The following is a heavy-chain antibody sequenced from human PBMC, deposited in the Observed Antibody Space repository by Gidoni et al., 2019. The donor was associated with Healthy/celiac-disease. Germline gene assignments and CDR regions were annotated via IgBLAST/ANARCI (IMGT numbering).Heavy chain of an antibody. CDR1: GFAFSSSG. CDR2: IWYDGSNK. Sequence: QVQLVESGGGVVPPGRSLRLSCPSSGFAFSSSGMHWVGQAPGKGLEWLAVIWYDGSNKYYADSVKGRFTISRDNSKNTRYLQMNSLRAEDTAVYYWARGDGDYVFLSGYWGQGTLVTVSS. J-gene: IGHJ4*02. V-gene: IGHV3-33*01. D-gene: IGHD4-17*01. CDR3: ARGDGDYVFLSGY.